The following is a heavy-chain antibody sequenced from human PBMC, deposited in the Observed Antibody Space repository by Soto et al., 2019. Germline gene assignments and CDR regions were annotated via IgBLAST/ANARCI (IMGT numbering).Heavy chain of an antibody. Sequence: QVQLVESGGGLVKPGGSLRLSCAASGFTFSDYYMSWIRQAPGKGLEWVSYISSSGSTIYYADSVKGRFTIPRDNAKNSLYLQMNSLRAEDTAVYYWAGSGRFARNPLEQNFDFWCQGTLVAVS. D-gene: IGHD3-3*01. CDR2: ISSSGSTI. CDR1: GFTFSDYY. V-gene: IGHV3-11*01. J-gene: IGHJ4*02. CDR3: AGSGRFARNPLEQNFDF.